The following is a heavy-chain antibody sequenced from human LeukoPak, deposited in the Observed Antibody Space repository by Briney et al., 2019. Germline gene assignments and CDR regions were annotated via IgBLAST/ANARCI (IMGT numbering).Heavy chain of an antibody. J-gene: IGHJ4*02. Sequence: GGALKISCKGSGSRFTSYWIGWVRQVPGKGLEGMGINYPGESDTRYSPSFEGQVIISARKSISTAYLQWSSLTASDTAMYYCARRPGYCSSTSCYKGGFDYWGQGTLVTVSS. CDR2: NYPGESDT. V-gene: IGHV5-51*01. CDR1: GSRFTSYW. CDR3: ARRPGYCSSTSCYKGGFDY. D-gene: IGHD2-2*02.